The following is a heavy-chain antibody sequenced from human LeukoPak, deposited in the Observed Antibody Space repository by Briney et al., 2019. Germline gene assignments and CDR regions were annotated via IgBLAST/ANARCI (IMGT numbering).Heavy chain of an antibody. Sequence: SETLSLTCAVYGGSFSGYYWSWIRQPPGKGLEWIGEINHSGSTNYNPSLKSRVTISVDTSKNQFSLKLSSVTAADTAVYYCARASPKYYYDSSGYYYYFDYWGQGTLVIVSS. CDR3: ARASPKYYYDSSGYYYYFDY. CDR2: INHSGST. D-gene: IGHD3-22*01. V-gene: IGHV4-34*01. J-gene: IGHJ4*02. CDR1: GGSFSGYY.